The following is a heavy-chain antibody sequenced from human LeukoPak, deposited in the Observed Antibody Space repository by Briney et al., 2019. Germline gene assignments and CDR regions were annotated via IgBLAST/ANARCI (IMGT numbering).Heavy chain of an antibody. CDR3: ARVLLPYYYGSGSYAFDI. J-gene: IGHJ3*02. D-gene: IGHD3-10*01. CDR1: GFTFSNYG. CDR2: ISYDGSNK. Sequence: GGSLRLSCAPSGFTFSNYGMLWVRQAPGKGLEWVAIISYDGSNKYYAGSVKGRFTISRDNSKNTLYLQMNSLRAEDTAVYYCARVLLPYYYGSGSYAFDIWGQGTMVTVSS. V-gene: IGHV3-30*03.